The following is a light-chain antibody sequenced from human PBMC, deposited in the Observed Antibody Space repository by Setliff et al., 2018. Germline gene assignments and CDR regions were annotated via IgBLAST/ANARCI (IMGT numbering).Light chain of an antibody. J-gene: IGLJ2*01. CDR3: CSYAGSRTYVI. Sequence: QSVVTQPASVSGSPGQSITISCTGTSSDVGSYNLVSWYQQFPGKAPKLMIYEVSKRPSGVSNRFSGSKSGNTASLTISGLQAEDEADYYCCSYAGSRTYVIFGGGTK. V-gene: IGLV2-23*02. CDR1: SSDVGSYNL. CDR2: EVS.